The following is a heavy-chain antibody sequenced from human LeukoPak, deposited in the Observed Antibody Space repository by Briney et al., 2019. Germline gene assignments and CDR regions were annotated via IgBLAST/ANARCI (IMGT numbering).Heavy chain of an antibody. CDR1: GFTFSSYS. D-gene: IGHD3-22*01. J-gene: IGHJ4*02. CDR3: ARGITMIVVVQNKHYYFDY. V-gene: IGHV3-21*01. CDR2: ISGSSYI. Sequence: GGSLRLSCAASGFTFSSYSMNWVRQAPGKGLEWVSSISGSSYIYYADSVKGRFTISRDNAKNSLYLQMNSLRAEDTAVYYCARGITMIVVVQNKHYYFDYWGQGTLVTVSS.